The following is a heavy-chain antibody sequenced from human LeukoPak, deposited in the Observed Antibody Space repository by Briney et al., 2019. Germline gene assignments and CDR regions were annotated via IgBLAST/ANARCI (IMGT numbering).Heavy chain of an antibody. CDR2: IYPGDSDT. CDR1: GYSFTSYW. V-gene: IGHV5-51*01. J-gene: IGHJ4*02. CDR3: ARVISGVSTYYYDY. Sequence: GESLKISCQGSGYSFTSYWIGWVRQMPGKGLEWMGIIYPGDSDTRYSPSFQGQVTISADKSISTAYLHWNSLKASDTAVYYCARVISGVSTYYYDYWGQGTLVTVSS. D-gene: IGHD3-10*01.